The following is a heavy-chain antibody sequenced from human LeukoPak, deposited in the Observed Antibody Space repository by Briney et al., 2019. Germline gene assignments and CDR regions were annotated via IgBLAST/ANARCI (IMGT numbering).Heavy chain of an antibody. Sequence: ASVKVSCKASGYTFTAYYMHWVRQAPGQGLEWMGWIHPNSGGTNYPQKFQGRVTMTRDTSISTAYMELSGLRFDDTAVYYCARDGSGLGNSDLDYWGQGTLVTVSS. CDR3: ARDGSGLGNSDLDY. D-gene: IGHD3-3*01. CDR2: IHPNSGGT. CDR1: GYTFTAYY. V-gene: IGHV1-2*02. J-gene: IGHJ4*02.